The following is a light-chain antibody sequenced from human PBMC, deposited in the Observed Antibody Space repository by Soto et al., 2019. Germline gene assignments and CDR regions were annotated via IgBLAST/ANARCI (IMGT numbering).Light chain of an antibody. J-gene: IGKJ2*01. Sequence: DIQMTQSPSSLSASERDRVTITCRASQSISNYLNWYQQKPGKAPKLLIYAASSLQSGVPSRFSGSGSGTDFTLTISSLQPEDFATYYCQQSYRAPYTFGQGTKVEIK. CDR2: AAS. CDR1: QSISNY. CDR3: QQSYRAPYT. V-gene: IGKV1-39*01.